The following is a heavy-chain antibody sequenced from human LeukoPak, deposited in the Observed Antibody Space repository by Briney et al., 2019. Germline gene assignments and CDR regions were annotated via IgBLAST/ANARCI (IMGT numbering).Heavy chain of an antibody. V-gene: IGHV3-23*01. D-gene: IGHD2-8*02. CDR3: ATYRQVLLPFES. CDR2: IFPSGGEI. J-gene: IGHJ4*02. Sequence: AGGSLRLSCAASGCTFSTFAMIWVRQPPGKGLEWVSSIFPSGGEIHYADSVRGRFTISRDNSKSTLSLQMNSLRAEDTAIYYCATYRQVLLPFESWGQGTLVTVSS. CDR1: GCTFSTFA.